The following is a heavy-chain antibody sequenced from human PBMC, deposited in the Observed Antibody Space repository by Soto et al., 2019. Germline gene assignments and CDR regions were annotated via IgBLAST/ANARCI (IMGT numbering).Heavy chain of an antibody. J-gene: IGHJ3*02. Sequence: HPVGSLRLSCASSVFTFSSYSMNCVRHSPGKWLEWVSYISSSSSTIYYADSVKGRFTISRDNAKNSLYLQMNSLRDEDTAVYYCARDRSPKYNWRNSDAFDIWGQGTMVTVS. V-gene: IGHV3-48*02. CDR1: VFTFSSYS. CDR2: ISSSSSTI. CDR3: ARDRSPKYNWRNSDAFDI. D-gene: IGHD1-1*01.